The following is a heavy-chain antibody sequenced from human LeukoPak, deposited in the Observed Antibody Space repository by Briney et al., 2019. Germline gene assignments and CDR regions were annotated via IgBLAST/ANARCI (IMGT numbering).Heavy chain of an antibody. V-gene: IGHV1-2*02. D-gene: IGHD5-12*01. CDR1: GYTFTGYY. J-gene: IGHJ4*02. CDR3: AREREMGGGYDY. CDR2: INPNSGGT. Sequence: GASVKVSCKASGYTFTGYYMHWVRQAPGQGLEWMGWINPNSGGTNYAQKFQGRATMTRDTSISTAYMELSRLRSDDTAVYYCAREREMGGGYDYWGQGTLVTVSS.